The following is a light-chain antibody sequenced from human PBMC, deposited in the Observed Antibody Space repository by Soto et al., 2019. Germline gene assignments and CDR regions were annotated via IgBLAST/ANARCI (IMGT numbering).Light chain of an antibody. J-gene: IGLJ2*01. CDR2: EVS. CDR3: SSYTTTSTLGV. Sequence: QSVLTQPASMSGSPGQSITISCTGTRSDVGGYNYVSWYQQHPGKAPKPMIYEVSNRPSGVSNRFSGSKSGNTASLTISGLQAEDEADYYCSSYTTTSTLGVFGGGTKVTVL. V-gene: IGLV2-14*01. CDR1: RSDVGGYNY.